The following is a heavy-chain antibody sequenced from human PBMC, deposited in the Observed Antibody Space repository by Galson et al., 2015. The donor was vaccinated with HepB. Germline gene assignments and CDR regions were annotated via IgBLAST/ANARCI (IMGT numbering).Heavy chain of an antibody. CDR3: AKDQVWAFDI. Sequence: SLRLSCAASGFTFSSYGMHWVRQAPGKGLEWVAVISYDGSNKYYADSVKGRFTISRDNSKNTLYLQMNSLRAEDTAVYYCAKDQVWAFDIWGQGTMVTVSS. J-gene: IGHJ3*02. CDR2: ISYDGSNK. V-gene: IGHV3-30*18. CDR1: GFTFSSYG. D-gene: IGHD3-16*01.